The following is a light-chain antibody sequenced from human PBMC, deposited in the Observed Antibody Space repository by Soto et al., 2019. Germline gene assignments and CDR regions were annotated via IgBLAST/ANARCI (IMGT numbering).Light chain of an antibody. J-gene: IGLJ1*01. CDR2: DDS. CDR1: NSGSKS. CDR3: QVWDSSSDLTYV. V-gene: IGLV3-21*02. Sequence: SYELTQPPSVSVAPGQTARITCGGNNSGSKSVHWYQQKPGQAPVLVVYDDSDRPSGIPVRFSGSNSGNTATLTISRVEAGDEADYYCQVWDSSSDLTYVFGTGTKLTVL.